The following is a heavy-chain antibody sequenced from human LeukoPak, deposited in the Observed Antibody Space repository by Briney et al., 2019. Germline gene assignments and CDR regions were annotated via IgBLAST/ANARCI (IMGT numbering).Heavy chain of an antibody. J-gene: IGHJ6*03. CDR2: MSGDGSAK. D-gene: IGHD2-21*01. V-gene: IGHV3-7*01. CDR1: GFTFGNYW. Sequence: PGGSLRLSCAASGFTFGNYWMTWVRQAPGKGLEWVAFMSGDGSAKYYMDSVKGRFTISRDNTKSSLYLQMDSLRAEDTAVYYCVRDVGYFHMDIWGEGTTVTVSS. CDR3: VRDVGYFHMDI.